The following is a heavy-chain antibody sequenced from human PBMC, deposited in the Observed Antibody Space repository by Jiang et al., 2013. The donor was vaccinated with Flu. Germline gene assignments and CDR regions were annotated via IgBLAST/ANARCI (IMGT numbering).Heavy chain of an antibody. Sequence: GPGLVKPSETLSLTCTVSGDSFNGYYWSWIRQPPGKGLEWIAYIYYSGSTNFNPSLKSRLSISLDSSKNQFSLKLSSVTAADTAVYYCARSLHTYYYDSSAYLDAFDVWGQGTMVTVSS. CDR3: ARSLHTYYYDSSAYLDAFDV. D-gene: IGHD3-22*01. V-gene: IGHV4-59*08. J-gene: IGHJ3*01. CDR2: IYYSGST. CDR1: GDSFNGYY.